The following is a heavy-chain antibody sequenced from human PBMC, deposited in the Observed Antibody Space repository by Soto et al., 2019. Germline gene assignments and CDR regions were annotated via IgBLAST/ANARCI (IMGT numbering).Heavy chain of an antibody. CDR1: GLTFSSYW. V-gene: IGHV3-74*01. D-gene: IGHD4-17*01. CDR2: INSDGSST. J-gene: IGHJ6*02. Sequence: PGGSLRLSCAASGLTFSSYWMHWVRQAPGKGLVWVSRINSDGSSTSYADSVKGRFTISRDNAKNTLYLQMNSLRAEDTAVYYCARDGSQFLIMTTLVSDYYYGMDVWGQGTTVTVSS. CDR3: ARDGSQFLIMTTLVSDYYYGMDV.